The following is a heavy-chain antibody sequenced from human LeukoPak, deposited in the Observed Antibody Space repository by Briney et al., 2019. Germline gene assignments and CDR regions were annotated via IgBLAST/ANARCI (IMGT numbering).Heavy chain of an antibody. CDR3: ARVHDYGIN. CDR2: IYYSGRT. D-gene: IGHD4-17*01. CDR1: GGSISSSSYY. V-gene: IGHV4-39*01. J-gene: IGHJ4*02. Sequence: SETLCLTCTVSGGSISSSSYYWGWIRQPPGKGLEWIGSIYYSGRTYYNPSLKSRVTISVDTSKNQFSLKLSSVTAADTAVYYCARVHDYGINWGQGTLVTVSS.